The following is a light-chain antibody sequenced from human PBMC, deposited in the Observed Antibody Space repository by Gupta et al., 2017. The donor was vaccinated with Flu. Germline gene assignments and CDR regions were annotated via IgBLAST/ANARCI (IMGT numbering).Light chain of an antibody. CDR2: DAS. CDR1: QDISNY. J-gene: IGKJ3*01. Sequence: DIQLTQSPSSLSASLGDRVTITCQASQDISNYLNWYQQKPGKAPKLLIYDASNLETGVPSRCSGSGSGTDFTFTISSLQPEDIATYYCQQYDNLPFTFGPGTKVDIK. CDR3: QQYDNLPFT. V-gene: IGKV1-33*01.